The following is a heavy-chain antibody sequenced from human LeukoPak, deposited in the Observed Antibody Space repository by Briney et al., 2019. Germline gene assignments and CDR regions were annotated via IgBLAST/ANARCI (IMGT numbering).Heavy chain of an antibody. CDR1: GYTFTSYG. D-gene: IGHD4-11*01. V-gene: IGHV1-18*01. CDR2: ISAYNGNT. J-gene: IGHJ3*02. CDR3: ARAGLQPEGAFDI. Sequence: ASVKVPCKASGYTFTSYGISWVRQAPGQGLEWMGWISAYNGNTNYAQKLQGRVTMTRDTSISTAYMELSRLRSDDTAVYYCARAGLQPEGAFDIWGQGTMVTVSS.